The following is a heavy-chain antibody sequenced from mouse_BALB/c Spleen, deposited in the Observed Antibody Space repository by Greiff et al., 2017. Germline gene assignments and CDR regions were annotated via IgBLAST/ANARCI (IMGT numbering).Heavy chain of an antibody. CDR1: GFTFSSYY. CDR2: INSNGGST. CDR3: ARRDFSYAMDY. V-gene: IGHV5-6-2*01. Sequence: EVQVVESGGGLVKLGGSLKLSCAASGFTFSSYYMSWVRQTPEKRLELVAAINSNGGSTYYPDTVKGRFTISRDNAKNTLYLQMSSLKSEDTALYYCARRDFSYAMDYWGQGTSVTVSS. J-gene: IGHJ4*01.